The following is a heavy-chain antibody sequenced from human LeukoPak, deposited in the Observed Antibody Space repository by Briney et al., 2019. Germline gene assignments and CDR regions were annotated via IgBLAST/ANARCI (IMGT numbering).Heavy chain of an antibody. CDR2: MNPNSGHT. D-gene: IGHD5-18*01. CDR3: TRNTAGARYFQR. V-gene: IGHV1-8*02. J-gene: IGHJ1*01. CDR1: GGTFSSYA. Sequence: ASVKVSCKASGGTFSSYAISWVRQAPGQGLEWMGWMNPNSGHTGYAQKFQGRVTMTRNTSVSTAYMELSSLTSEDTAVYYCTRNTAGARYFQRWGQGTLVTVSS.